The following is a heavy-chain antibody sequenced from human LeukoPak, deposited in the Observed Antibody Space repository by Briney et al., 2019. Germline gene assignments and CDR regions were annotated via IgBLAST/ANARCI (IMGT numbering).Heavy chain of an antibody. D-gene: IGHD3/OR15-3a*01. V-gene: IGHV3-48*03. CDR2: ISSSGSTI. J-gene: IGHJ3*02. CDR3: ARDLGLAGWNDFLNDAFDI. Sequence: PGGSLRLSCAASGFTFSSYEMNWVRQAPGEGLEWVSYISSSGSTIYYADSVKGRFTISRDNAKNSLYLQMNSLRAEDTAVYYCARDLGLAGWNDFLNDAFDIWGQGTMVTVSS. CDR1: GFTFSSYE.